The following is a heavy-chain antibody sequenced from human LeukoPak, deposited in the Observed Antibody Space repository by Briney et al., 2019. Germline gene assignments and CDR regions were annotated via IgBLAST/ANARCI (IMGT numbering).Heavy chain of an antibody. Sequence: PGGSLRLSCAASGFTFNAYDMTWVRQAPGKGLEWVSSISKSGNYIYYADSVKGRFTISRDNAKKALYLQMNSLTVEDTAVYYCVRDSGDYFDYWGQGTLVIVSS. CDR3: VRDSGDYFDY. D-gene: IGHD3-10*01. CDR2: ISKSGNYI. CDR1: GFTFNAYD. J-gene: IGHJ4*02. V-gene: IGHV3-21*01.